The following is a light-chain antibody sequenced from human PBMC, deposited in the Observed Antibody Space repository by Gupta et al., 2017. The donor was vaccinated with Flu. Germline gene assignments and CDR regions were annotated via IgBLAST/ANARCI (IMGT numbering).Light chain of an antibody. Sequence: QSVLTQPPSVSAAPGQKVTISCSGSTSNIGANYVSWYQQLPGTAPRLLIHENNKRPPGIPDRFSGSKSGTSATLGITELQTGDEADYYCGTWDNSLNFARVFGGGTRLTVL. CDR2: ENN. J-gene: IGLJ3*02. CDR1: TSNIGANY. V-gene: IGLV1-51*02. CDR3: GTWDNSLNFARV.